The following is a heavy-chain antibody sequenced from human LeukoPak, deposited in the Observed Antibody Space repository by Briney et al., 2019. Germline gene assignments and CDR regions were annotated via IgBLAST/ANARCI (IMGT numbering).Heavy chain of an antibody. Sequence: GGSLRLSCAASGFTFSSYSMNWVRQAPGKGLEWVSSISSSSSYIYYTDSVKGRFTISRDNAKNSPYLQMNSPRAEDTAVYYCARARGRGYYYGSGSSYYYGMDVWGQGTTVTVSS. CDR1: GFTFSSYS. CDR2: ISSSSSYI. V-gene: IGHV3-21*01. J-gene: IGHJ6*02. CDR3: ARARGRGYYYGSGSSYYYGMDV. D-gene: IGHD3-10*01.